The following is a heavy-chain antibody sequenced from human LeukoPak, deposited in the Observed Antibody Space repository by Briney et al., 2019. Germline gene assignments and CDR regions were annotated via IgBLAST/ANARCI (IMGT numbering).Heavy chain of an antibody. CDR1: GGSFSGYY. CDR3: ARRRGMGVRGVIYFDY. D-gene: IGHD3-10*01. J-gene: IGHJ4*02. V-gene: IGHV4-34*01. CDR2: INHSGST. Sequence: SETLSLTCAVYGGSFSGYYWSWIRQPPGKGLEWIWEINHSGSTNYNPSLKSRVTISVDTSKNQFSLKLSSVTAADTAVYYCARRRGMGVRGVIYFDYWGQGTLVTVSS.